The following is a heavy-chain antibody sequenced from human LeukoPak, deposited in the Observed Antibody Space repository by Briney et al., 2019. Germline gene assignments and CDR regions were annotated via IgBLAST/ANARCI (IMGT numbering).Heavy chain of an antibody. CDR1: GFTFDDYA. CDR3: AKSYYPAAPGAFDI. CDR2: ISWNSGSI. Sequence: PGGSLRLSCAASGFTFDDYAMHWVRQAPGKGLEWVSGISWNSGSIGYADSVKGRFTISRDNAKNSLYLQMNSLRAEDTALYYCAKSYYPAAPGAFDIWGPGTMVTVSS. D-gene: IGHD3-10*01. V-gene: IGHV3-9*01. J-gene: IGHJ3*02.